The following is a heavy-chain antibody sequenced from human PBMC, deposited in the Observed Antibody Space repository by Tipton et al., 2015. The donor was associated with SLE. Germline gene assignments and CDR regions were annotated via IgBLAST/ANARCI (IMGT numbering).Heavy chain of an antibody. CDR2: ISSSSSYI. CDR1: GFTFGSYS. J-gene: IGHJ4*02. V-gene: IGHV3-21*01. D-gene: IGHD1-26*01. CDR3: ARHRPLYSGSYWGNFDY. Sequence: SLRLSCAASGFTFGSYSMNWVRQAPGKGLEWVSSISSSSSYIYYADSVKGRFTISRDNAKNSLYLQMNSLRAEDTAVYYCARHRPLYSGSYWGNFDYWGQGTLVTVSS.